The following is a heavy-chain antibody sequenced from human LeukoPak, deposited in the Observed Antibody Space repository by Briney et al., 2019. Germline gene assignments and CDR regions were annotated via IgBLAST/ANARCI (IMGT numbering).Heavy chain of an antibody. D-gene: IGHD5-12*01. CDR2: INQDGTEK. J-gene: IGHJ4*02. Sequence: GGSLRLSCAASGFPFSTYWMSWVRQAPGKGLEWVANINQDGTEKYYVDSVKGRFTISRDNAKDSLYLQMNSLRAEDTAVYYCARDPGSGYEEHFDYWGQGTLVTVSS. CDR1: GFPFSTYW. V-gene: IGHV3-7*03. CDR3: ARDPGSGYEEHFDY.